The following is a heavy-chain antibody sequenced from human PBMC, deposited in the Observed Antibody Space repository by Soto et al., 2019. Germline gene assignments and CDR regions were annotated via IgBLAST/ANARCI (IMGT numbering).Heavy chain of an antibody. D-gene: IGHD6-6*01. V-gene: IGHV4-59*01. Sequence: QVQLQESGPGLVKPSETLSLTCTVSGGSISTYYWTWIRQPPGKGLEWIGYIYYSGSTNYNPSLRSRVTLALDMPYHQFSLQLNSVTAADTAVYYCAMRVAARPMYGMAVWGHRHTVPVSS. CDR3: AMRVAARPMYGMAV. CDR1: GGSISTYY. J-gene: IGHJ6*02. CDR2: IYYSGST.